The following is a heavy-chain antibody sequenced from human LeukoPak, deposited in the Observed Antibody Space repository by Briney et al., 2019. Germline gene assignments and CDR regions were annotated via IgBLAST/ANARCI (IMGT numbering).Heavy chain of an antibody. V-gene: IGHV3-64*01. CDR2: ISSNGDRT. Sequence: GSLGLSCAASGFPFTRFAMYWVRQAPGKGLEFVSAISSNGDRTYYARSVKGRFTISRDNAKNTVDLQMGSLRPEDMGVYFCARMDDYTNYYFDYWGQGTMVTVSS. CDR3: ARMDDYTNYYFDY. D-gene: IGHD4-11*01. CDR1: GFPFTRFA. J-gene: IGHJ4*02.